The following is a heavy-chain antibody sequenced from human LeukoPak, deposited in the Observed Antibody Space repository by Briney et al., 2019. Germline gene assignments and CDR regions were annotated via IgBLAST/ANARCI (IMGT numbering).Heavy chain of an antibody. CDR2: INAGGTTI. CDR1: GFIFNKYD. V-gene: IGHV3-48*03. CDR3: ARVFVFRGGDY. D-gene: IGHD3-10*01. Sequence: GGSLRLSCTASGFIFNKYDMNWVRQAPGKGLEWLSYINAGGTTIYYADSVKGRFTISRDNAKNSLYLQMNSLRADDTAVYYCARVFVFRGGDYWGQGTLVTVSS. J-gene: IGHJ4*02.